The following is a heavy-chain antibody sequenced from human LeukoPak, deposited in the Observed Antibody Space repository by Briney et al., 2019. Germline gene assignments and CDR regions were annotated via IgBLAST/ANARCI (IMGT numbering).Heavy chain of an antibody. D-gene: IGHD3-22*01. CDR2: IYHSGST. Sequence: SGTLSLTCAVSGGSISSNNWWSWVRQPPGKGLEWIGEIYHSGSTNYNPSLKSRVTVSVDTSKNQFSLKLSSVTAADTAVYYCARVGDYYDSAWGQGTLVTVSS. V-gene: IGHV4-4*02. CDR1: GGSISSNNW. J-gene: IGHJ5*02. CDR3: ARVGDYYDSA.